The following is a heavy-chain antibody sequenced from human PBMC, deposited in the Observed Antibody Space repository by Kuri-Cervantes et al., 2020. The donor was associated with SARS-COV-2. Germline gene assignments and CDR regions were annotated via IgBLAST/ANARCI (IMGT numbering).Heavy chain of an antibody. CDR2: IGPSGTTK. V-gene: IGHV3-48*04. D-gene: IGHD7-27*01. J-gene: IGHJ4*02. CDR1: GFTFSSYS. CDR3: ARDLRLGKSIDY. Sequence: GGSLRLSCAASGFTFSSYSRNWVRQAPGKGLEWVSNIGPSGTTKYYADSVKGRFTISRDNAKNSLYLQMRSLRAEETAVYYCARDLRLGKSIDYWGQGTLVTVSS.